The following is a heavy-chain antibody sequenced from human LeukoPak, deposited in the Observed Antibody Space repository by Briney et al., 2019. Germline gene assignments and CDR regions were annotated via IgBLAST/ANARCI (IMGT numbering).Heavy chain of an antibody. CDR3: ARGRYYFDY. Sequence: SETLSLTCTVSGGSISSGSYYWSWIRQPAGKGLEWIGRIYTSGSTNYNPSLKSRVTISVDTSKNQFSLKLSSVTAADTAVYYCARGRYYFDYWGQGTLVTVSS. CDR1: GGSISSGSYY. J-gene: IGHJ4*02. V-gene: IGHV4-61*02. CDR2: IYTSGST.